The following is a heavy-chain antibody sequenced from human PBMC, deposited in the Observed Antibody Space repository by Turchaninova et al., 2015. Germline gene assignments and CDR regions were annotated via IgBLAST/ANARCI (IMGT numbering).Heavy chain of an antibody. CDR1: GRTIAPAG. CDR3: AHVRDPRSWSLGS. D-gene: IGHD6-13*01. Sequence: LVACVGSLRLARSSPGRTIAPAGMNGVRQVPGKGMERVGVIKRKGSGGTTDYAAPVGGRFTISRDDSQNTLYLQMNSLKIEDTAIYYCAHVRDPRSWSLGSWGQGTLVTVSS. V-gene: IGHV3-15*01. J-gene: IGHJ5*02. CDR2: IKRKGSGGTT.